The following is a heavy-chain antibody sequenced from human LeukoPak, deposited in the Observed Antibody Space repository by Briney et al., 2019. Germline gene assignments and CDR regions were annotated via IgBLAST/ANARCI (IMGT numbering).Heavy chain of an antibody. CDR2: ISGSSIYI. CDR3: ARAPPYSDSSGYYYDY. J-gene: IGHJ4*02. V-gene: IGHV3-21*01. Sequence: PGGSLRLSCAASGFTFSTYSMNWVRQAPGKGLEWVSSISGSSIYIYYADSVKGRFTISRDNAKNSLYLQMNSLRVEDTAVYYCARAPPYSDSSGYYYDYWGQGTLVTVYS. D-gene: IGHD3-22*01. CDR1: GFTFSTYS.